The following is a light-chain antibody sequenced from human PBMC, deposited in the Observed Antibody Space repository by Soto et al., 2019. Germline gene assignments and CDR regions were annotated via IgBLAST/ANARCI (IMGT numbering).Light chain of an antibody. J-gene: IGKJ1*01. CDR1: QGVTSNY. CDR2: GAY. Sequence: EIVLTQSPGTLYLSLGERATLSCRASQGVTSNYLAWYQQKPGQAPSLVIYGAYSRAAGVPDRFSGRGSGTDFTLTISRLEPEDYAVYYCQQYSTSVRTFGQGTKVEV. V-gene: IGKV3-20*01. CDR3: QQYSTSVRT.